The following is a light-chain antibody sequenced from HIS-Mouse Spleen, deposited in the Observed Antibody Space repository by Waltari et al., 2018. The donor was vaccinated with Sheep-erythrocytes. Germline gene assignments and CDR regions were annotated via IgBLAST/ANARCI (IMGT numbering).Light chain of an antibody. CDR1: SSDVGGYNY. Sequence: QSALTQPPSASGSPGQSVTISCTGTSSDVGGYNYVSWYQQHPGKDPKLIIYEVSTRPSGAPDRFSGSKSGNTASLTVSGLQAEDEADYYCSSYAGSNNWVFGGGTKLTVL. CDR2: EVS. CDR3: SSYAGSNNWV. V-gene: IGLV2-8*01. J-gene: IGLJ3*02.